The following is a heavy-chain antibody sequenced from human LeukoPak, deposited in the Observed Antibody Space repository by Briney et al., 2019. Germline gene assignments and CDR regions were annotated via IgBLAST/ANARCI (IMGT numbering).Heavy chain of an antibody. J-gene: IGHJ4*02. CDR3: ASCSSTSCYTDYFDY. D-gene: IGHD2-2*02. CDR1: GFTFSSYS. Sequence: PGGSLRLSCAASGFTFSSYSMNWVRQAPGKGPEWVSYISSSSSTIYYADSVKGRFTISRDNAKNSLYLQMDSLRAEDTAVYYCASCSSTSCYTDYFDYWGQGTLVTVSS. CDR2: ISSSSSTI. V-gene: IGHV3-48*04.